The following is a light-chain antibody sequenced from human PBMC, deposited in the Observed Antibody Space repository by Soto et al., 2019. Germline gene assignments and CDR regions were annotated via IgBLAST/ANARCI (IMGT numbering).Light chain of an antibody. CDR3: QQYGSSSPA. CDR1: QSISSW. V-gene: IGKV1-5*01. J-gene: IGKJ2*01. CDR2: GAS. Sequence: DIQMTQSPSTLSASVGDRVTITCRASQSISSWLAWYPQKPGKAPKLLIYGASSLESGVPSRFSGSVAVTEFTLTIDSLQPDDFATYYCQQYGSSSPAFGQGTKLEI.